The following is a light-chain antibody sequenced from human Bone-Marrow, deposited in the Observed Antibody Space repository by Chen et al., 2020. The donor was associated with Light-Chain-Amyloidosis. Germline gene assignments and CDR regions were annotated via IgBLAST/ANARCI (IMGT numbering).Light chain of an antibody. CDR1: GGDVGGYNY. CDR3: SSYAGSNTSYV. CDR2: EVS. Sequence: HSPLTQPPSAAGPPGPPVTISCIGPGGDVGGYNYVTWYQQHPGKAPKLMIYEVSKRPSGVPARVSGCKSDNTASLTISGLQAEDEADYYCSSYAGSNTSYVFGTGTKVTVL. V-gene: IGLV2-8*01. J-gene: IGLJ1*01.